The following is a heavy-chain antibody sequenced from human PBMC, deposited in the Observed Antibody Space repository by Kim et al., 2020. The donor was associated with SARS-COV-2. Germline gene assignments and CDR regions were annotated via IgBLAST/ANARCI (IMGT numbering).Heavy chain of an antibody. V-gene: IGHV3-23*01. D-gene: IGHD3-10*01. Sequence: GGSLRLSCVVSGFTFSTFAMNWVRQAPGKGLEWVSGISPGGETTLYADSVRGRFTLSRDGPKNTVFLQMNSLRVEDTAVYYCTRDRLSGDGILDLDYWGQGSLVTVSS. J-gene: IGHJ4*02. CDR1: GFTFSTFA. CDR3: TRDRLSGDGILDLDY. CDR2: ISPGGETT.